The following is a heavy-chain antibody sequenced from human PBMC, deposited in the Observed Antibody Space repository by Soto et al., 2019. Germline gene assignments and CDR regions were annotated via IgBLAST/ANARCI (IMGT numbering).Heavy chain of an antibody. CDR1: GVSFSGYY. J-gene: IGHJ4*02. Sequence: SETLSLTCAVYGVSFSGYYWSWIRQPPGKGLEWIGEINHSGSTNYNPSLKIRVTISIDTSKNQFSLKLSSVTAADTAMYYCAPRVTMVRGDYFDYWGQGTLVTVSS. CDR3: APRVTMVRGDYFDY. CDR2: INHSGST. V-gene: IGHV4-34*01. D-gene: IGHD3-10*01.